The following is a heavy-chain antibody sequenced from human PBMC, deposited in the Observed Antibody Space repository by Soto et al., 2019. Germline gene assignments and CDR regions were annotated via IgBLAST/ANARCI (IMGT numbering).Heavy chain of an antibody. CDR2: IYYSGST. Sequence: PSETLSLTCTVSGGSISSYYWSWIRQPPGKGLEWIGYIYYSGSTNYNPSLKSRVTISVDTSKNQFSLKLSSVTAADTAVYYCARLYGSSWPAYWGQGTLVTVSS. CDR3: ARLYGSSWPAY. D-gene: IGHD6-13*01. J-gene: IGHJ4*02. CDR1: GGSISSYY. V-gene: IGHV4-59*08.